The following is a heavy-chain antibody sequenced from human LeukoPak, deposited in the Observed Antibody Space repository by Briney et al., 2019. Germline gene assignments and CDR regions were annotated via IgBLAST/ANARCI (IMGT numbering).Heavy chain of an antibody. CDR1: GYSCAGYW. J-gene: IGHJ5*02. V-gene: IGHV5-51*01. D-gene: IGHD1-26*01. CDR3: ARFPGIVTAGAVDP. Sequence: PGGSLKISCKRSGYSCAGYWNGGVRQMPGKGLKKMGIIYPGDSDTRYSPSFQGQVTISADKSISTAYLQWSSLKASDTAMYYCARFPGIVTAGAVDPWGQGTLVTVSS. CDR2: IYPGDSDT.